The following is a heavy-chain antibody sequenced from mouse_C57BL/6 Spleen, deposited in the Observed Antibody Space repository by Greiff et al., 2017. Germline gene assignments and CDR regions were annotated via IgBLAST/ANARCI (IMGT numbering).Heavy chain of an antibody. CDR3: TRESYAMDY. V-gene: IGHV1-15*01. CDR1: GYTFTDYE. Sequence: VKLVESGAELVRPGASVTLSCKASGYTFTDYEMHWVKQTPVHGLEWIGAIDPETGGTAYNQKFKGKAILTADKSSSTAYMELRSLTSEDSAVYYCTRESYAMDYWGQGTSVTVSS. J-gene: IGHJ4*01. CDR2: IDPETGGT.